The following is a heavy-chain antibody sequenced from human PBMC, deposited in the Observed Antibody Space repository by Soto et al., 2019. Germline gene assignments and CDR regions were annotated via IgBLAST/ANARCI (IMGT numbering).Heavy chain of an antibody. Sequence: SETLSLTCTVSGGSISSGGYYWSWIRQHPGKGLEWIGYIYYSGSTYYNPSLKSRVTISVDTSKNQFSLKLSSVTAADTAVYYCASEPRSGYHPLNWGQGTLVTVSS. CDR1: GGSISSGGYY. J-gene: IGHJ4*02. CDR3: ASEPRSGYHPLN. CDR2: IYYSGST. D-gene: IGHD5-12*01. V-gene: IGHV4-31*03.